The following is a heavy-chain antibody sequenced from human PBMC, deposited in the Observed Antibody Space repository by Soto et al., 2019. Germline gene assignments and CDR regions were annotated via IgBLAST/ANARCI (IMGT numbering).Heavy chain of an antibody. V-gene: IGHV1-2*02. CDR1: VYTFTCYY. J-gene: IGHJ4*02. D-gene: IGHD3-22*01. CDR2: INPNSGGT. Sequence: XSVKVSCKASVYTFTCYYMHWVRQAPGQGLEWMGWINPNSGGTNCAQKFQGRVTMTRDTSISTAYMELSRLRSDDTAVYYCARLDDSSGYYFDYWGQGTLVTVSS. CDR3: ARLDDSSGYYFDY.